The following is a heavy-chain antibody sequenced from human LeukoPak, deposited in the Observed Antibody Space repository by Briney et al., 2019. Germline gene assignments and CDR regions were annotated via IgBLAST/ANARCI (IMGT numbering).Heavy chain of an antibody. CDR1: GGSISSGGYY. CDR3: ATKTWIGRSTRGYFDY. D-gene: IGHD5-12*01. V-gene: IGHV4-31*03. J-gene: IGHJ4*02. Sequence: SETLSLTCTVSGGSISSGGYYWSWIRQHPGKGLEWIGYIYYSGSTYYNPSLKSRVTISVDTSKNQFSLKLSSVTAADTAVYYCATKTWIGRSTRGYFDYWGQGTLVTVSS. CDR2: IYYSGST.